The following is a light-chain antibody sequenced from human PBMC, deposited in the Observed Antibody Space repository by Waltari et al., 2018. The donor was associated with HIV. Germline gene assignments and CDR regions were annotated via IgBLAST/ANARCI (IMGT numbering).Light chain of an antibody. CDR2: DAS. V-gene: IGKV3-15*01. J-gene: IGKJ1*01. CDR3: QQYYVWPWT. CDR1: QTVTSN. Sequence: EIVMTQSPATLSVSPGERDTLSCRASQTVTSNFAWYQQKPGQAPRLLIYDASTRATGLPAMFSGSGSGTEFTLTISSLQSEDFAVYYCQQYYVWPWTFGQGTKVEIK.